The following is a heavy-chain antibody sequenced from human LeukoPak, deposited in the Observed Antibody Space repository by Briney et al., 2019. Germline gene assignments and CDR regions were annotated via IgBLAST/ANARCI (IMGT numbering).Heavy chain of an antibody. CDR2: INPSGGST. Sequence: ASVKVSCKASGYTFTSYYMHWVRQAPGRGLEWMGIINPSGGSTSYAQKFQGRVTITRNTSISTAYMELSSLRSEDTAVYYCARGGDSSGYPLDYWGQGTLVTVSS. J-gene: IGHJ4*02. CDR1: GYTFTSYY. D-gene: IGHD3-22*01. CDR3: ARGGDSSGYPLDY. V-gene: IGHV1-46*01.